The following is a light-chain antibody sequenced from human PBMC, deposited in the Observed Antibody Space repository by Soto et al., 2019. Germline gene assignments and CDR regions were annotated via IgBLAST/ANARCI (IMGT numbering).Light chain of an antibody. V-gene: IGLV1-44*01. CDR2: SNN. J-gene: IGLJ1*01. Sequence: QSVLTQPPSASGTPGQRVTISCSGSSSNIGSNTVNWYQHLPGTAPKLLIYSNNQRPSGVPDRFSGSKSGTSASLAISGLQPEDEADYYCAAWDDSLDVYVFGTGTKVTVL. CDR1: SSNIGSNT. CDR3: AAWDDSLDVYV.